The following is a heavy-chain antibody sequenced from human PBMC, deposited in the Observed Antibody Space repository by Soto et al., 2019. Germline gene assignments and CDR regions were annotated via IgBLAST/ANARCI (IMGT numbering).Heavy chain of an antibody. J-gene: IGHJ5*02. D-gene: IGHD6-13*01. V-gene: IGHV4-59*01. Sequence: KSPETLSLTCTVSGGAISSYYWSWIRQPPGKGLEWSGYIYYSGSTNYNPSLKSRVTISVDTSKNQFSLKLSSVTAADTSVYYCARVKVESWGIAALHWFDPWGQGTLVTVSS. CDR3: ARVKVESWGIAALHWFDP. CDR2: IYYSGST. CDR1: GGAISSYY.